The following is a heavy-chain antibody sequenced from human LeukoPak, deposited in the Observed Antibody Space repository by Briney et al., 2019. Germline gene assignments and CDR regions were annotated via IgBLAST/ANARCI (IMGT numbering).Heavy chain of an antibody. CDR1: RYTFTGYY. CDR2: INPSGGST. Sequence: ASVKVSCKASRYTFTGYYMHWVRQAPGQGLEWMGIINPSGGSTSYAQKFQGRVTMTRDMSTSTVYMELSSLRSEDTAVYYCARGLVAYSGRQDAFDIWGQGTMVTVSS. CDR3: ARGLVAYSGRQDAFDI. V-gene: IGHV1-46*01. D-gene: IGHD1-26*01. J-gene: IGHJ3*02.